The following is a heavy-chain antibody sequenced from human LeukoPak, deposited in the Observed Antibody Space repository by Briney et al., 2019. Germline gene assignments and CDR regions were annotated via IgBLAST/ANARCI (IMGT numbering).Heavy chain of an antibody. CDR2: ISGSGDST. CDR3: TKGKNTGSYLSHVDY. Sequence: GGSLRLSCAASGFTFSTYGMSWVRQAPGKGLEWVSAISGSGDSTYYADSVKGRFTISRDNSKNRLYLQMNSLRAEDTAVYYCTKGKNTGSYLSHVDYWGQGTLVTVSS. V-gene: IGHV3-23*01. CDR1: GFTFSTYG. J-gene: IGHJ4*02. D-gene: IGHD3-10*01.